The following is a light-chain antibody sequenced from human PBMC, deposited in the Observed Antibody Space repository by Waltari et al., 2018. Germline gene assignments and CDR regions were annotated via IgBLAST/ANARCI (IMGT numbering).Light chain of an antibody. J-gene: IGLJ2*01. CDR1: TPNLWNHY. CDR3: GTWDNTLSANTLSAV. Sequence: QSVLTQPPSVSAAPGQKVTISCSGSTPNLWNHYFSWYHQFPGAAPKVLIYANDKRTTGIPDRFSGSKSGTSATLAITGLQTGDEADYYCGTWDNTLSANTLSAVFGGGTKVTVL. CDR2: AND. V-gene: IGLV1-51*02.